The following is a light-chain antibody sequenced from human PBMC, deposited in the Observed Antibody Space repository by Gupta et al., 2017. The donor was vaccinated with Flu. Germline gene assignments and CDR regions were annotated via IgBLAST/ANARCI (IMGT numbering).Light chain of an antibody. CDR3: SSYTSSSTPRV. V-gene: IGLV2-14*01. J-gene: IGLJ3*02. CDR1: SSDVGGYNY. Sequence: QSALTQPAPVSGSPGQSITISCTGTSSDVGGYNYVSWYQQYPGKAPKLMIYEVSNRPSGVSNRFSGSKSGNTASLTISGLQAEDEADYYCSSYTSSSTPRVFGGGTKLTVL. CDR2: EVS.